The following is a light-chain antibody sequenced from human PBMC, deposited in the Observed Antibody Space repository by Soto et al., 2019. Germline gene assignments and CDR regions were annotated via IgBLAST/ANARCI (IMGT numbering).Light chain of an antibody. CDR1: QSVTNNY. CDR3: QQYGSLWT. Sequence: EFVLTQSPGTLSLSPGERATLSCRASQSVTNNYLAWYQQKTGQAPRLLSYGASSRVIGIPDRFSGSGSGTDFTLTISRLEPEDFAMYYCQQYGSLWTFGQGTKVEFK. CDR2: GAS. V-gene: IGKV3-20*01. J-gene: IGKJ1*01.